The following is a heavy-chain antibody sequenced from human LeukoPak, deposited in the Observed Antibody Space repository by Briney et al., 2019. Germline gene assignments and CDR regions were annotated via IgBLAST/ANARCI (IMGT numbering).Heavy chain of an antibody. CDR3: ARDAAHSAGVYDY. V-gene: IGHV4-59*13. CDR1: GAAITSAY. D-gene: IGHD2-21*01. J-gene: IGHJ4*02. Sequence: PSETLSLTCSVPGAAITSAYWSWIRQSPGKGLEWIGYGFYSGVTNYSPSLKSRVTIAVDTSKNHCSLEVTSVTAADTAVYYCARDAAHSAGVYDYWGRGILVTVSS. CDR2: GFYSGVT.